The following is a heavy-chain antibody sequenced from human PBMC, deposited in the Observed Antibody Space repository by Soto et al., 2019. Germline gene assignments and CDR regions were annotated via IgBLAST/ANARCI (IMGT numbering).Heavy chain of an antibody. J-gene: IGHJ6*02. CDR3: ARYSASGLRHYLASDV. V-gene: IGHV4-4*02. Sequence: SETLSLTCAVSGDSISSSNWWTWVRQPPGKGLEWIGDIYQTGITNSNPSLKSRVTMSIDKSKNQFSLKLTSVTAADTAVYYCARYSASGLRHYLASDVCCQGTTVTVSS. CDR1: GDSISSSNW. CDR2: IYQTGIT. D-gene: IGHD6-13*01.